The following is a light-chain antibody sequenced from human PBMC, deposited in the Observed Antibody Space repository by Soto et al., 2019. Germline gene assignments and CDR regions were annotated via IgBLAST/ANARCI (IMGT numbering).Light chain of an antibody. J-gene: IGKJ5*01. V-gene: IGKV1-33*01. CDR3: QQYSNLIT. Sequence: DIQMTRAPSSLSASVGDRGTITRQASQDVSNYLNWYQQKLGKAPKLLIYDASNLETGVPSRFSGSGSGTYFSFTISSLQPEDFATYYCQQYSNLITFGQGTRLEIK. CDR2: DAS. CDR1: QDVSNY.